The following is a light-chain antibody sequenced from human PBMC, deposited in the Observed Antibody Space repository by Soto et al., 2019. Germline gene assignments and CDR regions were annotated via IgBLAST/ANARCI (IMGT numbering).Light chain of an antibody. V-gene: IGKV1-12*01. Sequence: DIPMTQSPSSVSASVGDRVTITCRASQAIDSWLAWYQQKPGEAPKLLIFTGSLLHSGVPPRFSGSGSGTDFTLTISSLLPEDFATYYCQQTLSFPPTFGQGTKV. J-gene: IGKJ1*01. CDR2: TGS. CDR1: QAIDSW. CDR3: QQTLSFPPT.